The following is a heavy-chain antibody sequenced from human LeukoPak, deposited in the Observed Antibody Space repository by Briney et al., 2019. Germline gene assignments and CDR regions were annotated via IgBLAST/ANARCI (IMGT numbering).Heavy chain of an antibody. Sequence: SETLSLTCTVSGYSISSGYYWGWIRQPPGKGLEWIGSIYHSGSTYYNPSLKSRVTISVDTSKNQFSLKLSSVTAADTAVYYCARDNSVRDEAWWFNPWGQGTLVTVSS. CDR1: GYSISSGYY. J-gene: IGHJ5*02. V-gene: IGHV4-38-2*02. CDR2: IYHSGST. CDR3: ARDNSVRDEAWWFNP. D-gene: IGHD5-24*01.